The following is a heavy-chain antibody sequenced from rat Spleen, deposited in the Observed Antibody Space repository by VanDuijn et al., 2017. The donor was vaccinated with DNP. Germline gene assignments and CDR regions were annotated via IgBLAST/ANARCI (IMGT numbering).Heavy chain of an antibody. CDR3: VKDLRGGSAFDY. J-gene: IGHJ2*01. Sequence: EVQLVESGGGLVQPGRSMKLSCTASGFTFGYYYMAWVRQAPKTGLEWVANIIYDGSRTHYRDSVKGRFTISRDNAKNILYLQIDSLRSEDTATYYCVKDLRGGSAFDYWGQGVMVTVSS. CDR1: GFTFGYYY. CDR2: IIYDGSRT. V-gene: IGHV5S10*01. D-gene: IGHD1-11*01.